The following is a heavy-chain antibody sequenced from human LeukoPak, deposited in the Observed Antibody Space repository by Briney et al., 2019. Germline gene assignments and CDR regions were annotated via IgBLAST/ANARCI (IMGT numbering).Heavy chain of an antibody. D-gene: IGHD2-2*01. CDR2: ISASGDVT. V-gene: IGHV3-23*01. J-gene: IGHJ4*02. CDR1: GFSFSAYP. Sequence: PGGSLRLSCAASGFSFSAYPMGWVRQAPGKGLQWLSGISASGDVTFHADSVKGRFTVSRDNSKNTLYLQMSSLRAEDTAVYYCARNLPAADYWGQGTLVTVSS. CDR3: ARNLPAADY.